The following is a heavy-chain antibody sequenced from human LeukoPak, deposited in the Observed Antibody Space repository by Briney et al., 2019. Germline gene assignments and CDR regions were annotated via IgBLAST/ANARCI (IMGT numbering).Heavy chain of an antibody. Sequence: GGSLRLSCAASGFTFSTYSMNWVRQAPGKGLEWGSYITSSGNTIHYADSVKGRFTISRDNAKNSLYLQMNSLRAEDTAVYYCARDLSSIAAAGTGLDVWGQGTTVTVSS. CDR1: GFTFSTYS. CDR3: ARDLSSIAAAGTGLDV. CDR2: ITSSGNTI. D-gene: IGHD6-13*01. V-gene: IGHV3-48*04. J-gene: IGHJ6*02.